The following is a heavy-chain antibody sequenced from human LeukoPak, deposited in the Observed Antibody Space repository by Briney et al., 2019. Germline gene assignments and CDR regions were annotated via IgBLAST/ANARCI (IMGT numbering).Heavy chain of an antibody. D-gene: IGHD6-13*01. Sequence: GGSLRLSCAASGFTFSNYAMSWVRQAPGKGLEWVSTISGNGGSTYYADSVKGRFTTSRDNSKNTVYLQMNCLRAEDTAVYYCAKRIAATSFDYWGQGTLVTVSS. J-gene: IGHJ4*02. CDR1: GFTFSNYA. CDR2: ISGNGGST. CDR3: AKRIAATSFDY. V-gene: IGHV3-23*01.